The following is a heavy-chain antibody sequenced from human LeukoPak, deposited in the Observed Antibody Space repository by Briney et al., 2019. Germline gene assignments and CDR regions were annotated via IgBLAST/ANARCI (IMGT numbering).Heavy chain of an antibody. Sequence: GGSLRLSCEVSGFTFSAYSMNWVRQAPGKGLEWVSSISPGSDYIFYTDSVKGRFTISRDNAKNSLYLQVHSLRAVDTAVYYCARYGVSSGRSYIDSWGQGTLVTVSS. D-gene: IGHD3-3*01. V-gene: IGHV3-21*01. J-gene: IGHJ4*02. CDR1: GFTFSAYS. CDR3: ARYGVSSGRSYIDS. CDR2: ISPGSDYI.